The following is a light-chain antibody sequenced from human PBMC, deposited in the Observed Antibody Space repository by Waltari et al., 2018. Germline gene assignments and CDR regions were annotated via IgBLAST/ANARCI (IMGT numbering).Light chain of an antibody. Sequence: QTVLTQSPSASGTPGQRVLISCSGASSNIGRNTLNWYQQFPGTAPKLLIYSDDQRPSGVPARFSGSKSGTSASLAISGLQSEDEADYYCAVWDYNLSGVFGGGTKVTVL. CDR3: AVWDYNLSGV. J-gene: IGLJ3*02. CDR1: SSNIGRNT. V-gene: IGLV1-44*01. CDR2: SDD.